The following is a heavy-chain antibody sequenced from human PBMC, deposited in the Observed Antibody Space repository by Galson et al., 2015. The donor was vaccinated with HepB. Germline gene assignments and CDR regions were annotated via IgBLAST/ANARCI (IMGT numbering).Heavy chain of an antibody. CDR2: IGVRGTT. J-gene: IGHJ4*02. CDR3: RKGTTYIDY. Sequence: SLRLSCAASGFTFSRLGMTWVRQAPGKGLECVSAIGVRGTTDYSDSVKDRFIIFSDNYKDMMYLQMINLRAEDTADYYCRKGTTYIDYWGQGTLVTVSS. D-gene: IGHD3-16*01. V-gene: IGHV3-23*01. CDR1: GFTFSRLG.